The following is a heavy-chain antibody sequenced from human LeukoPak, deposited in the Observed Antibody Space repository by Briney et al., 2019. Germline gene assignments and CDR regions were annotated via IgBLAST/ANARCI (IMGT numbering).Heavy chain of an antibody. D-gene: IGHD6-19*01. Sequence: ASVTVSCTASGYTFTSYAMNWVRQAPGQGLEWMGWINTNTGNPTYAQGFTGRFVFSLDTSISTGYLQISSLKAEDTAVYYCARSSSGWYQDYYYYGMDVWGQGTTVTVSS. CDR2: INTNTGNP. CDR1: GYTFTSYA. CDR3: ARSSSGWYQDYYYYGMDV. J-gene: IGHJ6*02. V-gene: IGHV7-4-1*02.